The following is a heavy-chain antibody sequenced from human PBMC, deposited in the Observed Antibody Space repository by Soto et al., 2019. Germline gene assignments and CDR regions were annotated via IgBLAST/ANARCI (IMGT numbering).Heavy chain of an antibody. V-gene: IGHV4-39*01. CDR3: MRELWGQSDP. CDR1: GGSISSSSYY. CDR2: INNSGKT. Sequence: QLQLQESGPGLVKPSETLSLTCTVSGGSISSSSYYWAWIRQPPGQGLEWIGSINNSGKTYYKPSLKSRVTISVDTPKNQFSLRLTPVTAADTAVYYCMRELWGQSDPWGQGTLVTVSS. J-gene: IGHJ5*02. D-gene: IGHD2-21*01.